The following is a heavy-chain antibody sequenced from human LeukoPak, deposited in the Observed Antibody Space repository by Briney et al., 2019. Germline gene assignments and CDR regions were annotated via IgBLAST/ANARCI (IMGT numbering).Heavy chain of an antibody. D-gene: IGHD5-12*01. J-gene: IGHJ4*02. CDR1: GYSFIGFD. Sequence: ASVKVSCKASGYSFIGFDINWVRQATGQGLEWLGWMNPNSGSTGYAQNFQGRVSMTRDTSISTAYMELSNLGSEDTAVYYCTRNLARTGDFDYWGQGTLVTVSS. CDR2: MNPNSGST. CDR3: TRNLARTGDFDY. V-gene: IGHV1-8*01.